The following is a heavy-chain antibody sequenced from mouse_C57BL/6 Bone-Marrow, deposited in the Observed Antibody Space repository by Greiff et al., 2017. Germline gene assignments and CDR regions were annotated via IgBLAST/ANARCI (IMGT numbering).Heavy chain of an antibody. V-gene: IGHV1-55*01. CDR2: IYPGSGST. CDR3: ARPYYSIYWYFDV. CDR1: GYTFTSYW. D-gene: IGHD2-5*01. Sequence: QVKLLQPGAEFVKPGASVKLSCTASGYTFTSYWITWVQQRPGQGLEWIGDIYPGSGSTNYNETFKSKATLTVDTSSSTAYMQLSSLTSEDSAVYNCARPYYSIYWYFDVWGTGTTVTVSS. J-gene: IGHJ1*03.